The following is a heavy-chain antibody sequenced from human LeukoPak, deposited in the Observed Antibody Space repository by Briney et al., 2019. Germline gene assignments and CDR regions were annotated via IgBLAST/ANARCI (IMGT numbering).Heavy chain of an antibody. CDR2: VIYTGST. V-gene: IGHV4-59*01. J-gene: IGHJ4*02. CDR1: GVSISRYY. Sequence: PSETLSLTCTVSGVSISRYYWSWIRQPPGKGLEWIGYVIYTGSTNYNPSLKSRVTISIDTSKNQFSLHLSSVTAADTAVYYCASTGEMYSSGWYFDFWGQGTLVTVSS. CDR3: ASTGEMYSSGWYFDF. D-gene: IGHD6-19*01.